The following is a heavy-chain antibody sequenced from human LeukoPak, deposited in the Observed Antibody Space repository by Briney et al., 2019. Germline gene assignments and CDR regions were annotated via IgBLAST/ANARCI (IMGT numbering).Heavy chain of an antibody. D-gene: IGHD3-10*01. Sequence: GGSLRLSCAASGFTFSSYAMHWVRQAPGKGLEWVAVISYDGSNKYYADSVKGRFTISRDNSKNTLYLQMNSLRAEDTAVYYCARDQVLLPPGFMDVWGQGTTVTVSS. CDR2: ISYDGSNK. J-gene: IGHJ6*02. CDR3: ARDQVLLPPGFMDV. V-gene: IGHV3-30-3*01. CDR1: GFTFSSYA.